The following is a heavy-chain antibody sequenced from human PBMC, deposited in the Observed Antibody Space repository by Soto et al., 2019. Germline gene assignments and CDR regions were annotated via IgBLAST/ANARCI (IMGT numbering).Heavy chain of an antibody. J-gene: IGHJ6*02. D-gene: IGHD3-16*01. CDR1: GFTFSDYY. Sequence: QVPLVESGGGLVKPGGSLRLSCAASGFTFSDYYMTWIRQAPGKGLEWVSYMSSSGNDIYYADSVKGRFTISRDNTENSLFLQMNSLRAEDTAIYYCARVGQDYYYGMDVWGQGTTVTVSS. V-gene: IGHV3-11*01. CDR2: MSSSGNDI. CDR3: ARVGQDYYYGMDV.